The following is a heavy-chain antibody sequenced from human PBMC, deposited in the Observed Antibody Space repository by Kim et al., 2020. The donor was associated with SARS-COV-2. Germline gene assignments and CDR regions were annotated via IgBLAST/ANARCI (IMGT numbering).Heavy chain of an antibody. CDR2: ISSSSSTI. CDR3: ARTLRAAAGINWFDP. CDR1: GFTFSSYS. V-gene: IGHV3-48*02. Sequence: GGSLRLSCAASGFTFSSYSMNWVRQAPGKGLEWVSYISSSSSTIYYADSVKGRFTISRDNAKNSLYLQMNSLRDEDTAVYYCARTLRAAAGINWFDPWGQGTLVTVSS. D-gene: IGHD6-13*01. J-gene: IGHJ5*02.